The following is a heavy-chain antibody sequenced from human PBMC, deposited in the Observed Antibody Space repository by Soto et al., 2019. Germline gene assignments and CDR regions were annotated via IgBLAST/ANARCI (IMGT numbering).Heavy chain of an antibody. J-gene: IGHJ4*02. CDR2: ISGSGGST. D-gene: IGHD3-22*01. CDR3: ATHHYDSSGYYYSPFDY. V-gene: IGHV3-23*01. Sequence: LRLSCVVSGFTFSSYGMSWVRQAPGKGLEWVSAISGSGGSTYYADSVKGRFTISRDKAKNTLILQMNSLRAEDTAVYYCATHHYDSSGYYYSPFDYWGQGTLVTVSS. CDR1: GFTFSSYG.